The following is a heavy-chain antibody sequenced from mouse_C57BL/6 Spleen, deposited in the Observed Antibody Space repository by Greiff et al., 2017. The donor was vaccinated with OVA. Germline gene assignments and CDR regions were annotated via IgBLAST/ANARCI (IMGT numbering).Heavy chain of an antibody. CDR1: GFTFSSYA. J-gene: IGHJ3*01. Sequence: EVNVVESGEGLVKPGGSLKLSCAASGFTFSSYAMSWVRQTPEKRLEWVAYISSGGDYIYYADTVKGRFTISRDNARNTLYLQMSSLKSEDTAMYYCTRDKNSNSLAYWGQGTLVTVSA. CDR3: TRDKNSNSLAY. V-gene: IGHV5-9-1*02. D-gene: IGHD2-5*01. CDR2: ISSGGDYI.